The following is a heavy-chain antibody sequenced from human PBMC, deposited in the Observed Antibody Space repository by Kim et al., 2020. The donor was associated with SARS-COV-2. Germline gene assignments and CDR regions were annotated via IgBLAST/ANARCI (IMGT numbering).Heavy chain of an antibody. Sequence: SETLSLTCAVSGGSISCSNWWSWVRQPPGKGLEWIGEIYHSGSTNYNPSLKSRVTISVDKSKNQFSLKLSSVTAADTAVYYCACVREWQSYYDSSGYCDYWGQGTLVTVSS. CDR3: ACVREWQSYYDSSGYCDY. CDR1: GGSISCSNW. D-gene: IGHD3-22*01. CDR2: IYHSGST. V-gene: IGHV4-4*02. J-gene: IGHJ4*02.